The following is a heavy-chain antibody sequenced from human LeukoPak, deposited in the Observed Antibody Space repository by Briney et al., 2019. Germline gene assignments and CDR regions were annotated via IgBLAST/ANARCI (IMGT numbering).Heavy chain of an antibody. J-gene: IGHJ3*02. V-gene: IGHV4-4*07. CDR2: IYTSGST. CDR1: GGSISSYY. Sequence: SETLSLTCTVSGGSISSYYWSWIRQPAGQGLEWIGRIYTSGSTNYNPSLKSRVTMSVDTSKNQFSLKLSSVTAADTAVYYCASLGYCSGGSCSDAFDIWGQGTMVTVSS. CDR3: ASLGYCSGGSCSDAFDI. D-gene: IGHD2-15*01.